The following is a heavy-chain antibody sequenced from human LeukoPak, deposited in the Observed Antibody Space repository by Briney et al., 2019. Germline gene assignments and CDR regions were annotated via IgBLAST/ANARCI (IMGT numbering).Heavy chain of an antibody. V-gene: IGHV3-64*01. CDR1: GFTFSSYA. CDR2: ISSNGGST. J-gene: IGHJ4*02. CDR3: ARARAPRYGSGSYSDY. D-gene: IGHD3-10*01. Sequence: PGGSLRLSCAASGFTFSSYAMHWVRQAPGKGLEYVSAISSNGGSTYYANSVKGRFTISRDNSKNTLYLQMGSLRAEDMAVYYRARARAPRYGSGSYSDYWGQGTLVTVSS.